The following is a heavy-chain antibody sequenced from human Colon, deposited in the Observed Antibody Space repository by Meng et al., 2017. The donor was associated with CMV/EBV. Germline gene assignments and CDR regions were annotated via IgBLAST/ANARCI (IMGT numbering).Heavy chain of an antibody. CDR1: GYTFAGYF. D-gene: IGHD1-26*01. Sequence: QVPLVQSGAEVKTPGASVKVSCKASGYTFAGYFMYWVRQAPGQGLEWLGVINPITGGTNYAQKFQGRVTMTRDTSMNTAYMELSRLRSDDTAVYYCASLSGGDFDYWGQGTLVTVSS. CDR2: INPITGGT. J-gene: IGHJ4*02. CDR3: ASLSGGDFDY. V-gene: IGHV1-2*02.